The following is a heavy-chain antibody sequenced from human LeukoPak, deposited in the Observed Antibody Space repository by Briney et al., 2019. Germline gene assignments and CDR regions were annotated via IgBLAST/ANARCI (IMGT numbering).Heavy chain of an antibody. CDR1: GASISRTSYY. CDR2: VYFTGST. CDR3: ARVGSSSSSSTPADY. J-gene: IGHJ4*02. V-gene: IGHV4-39*07. Sequence: SETLSLTCTVSGASISRTSYYWGWIRQPPGKGLEWIGSVYFTGSTNYNPSLKSRVTISVDTSKNQFSLKLSSVTAADTAVYYCARVGSSSSSSTPADYWGQGTLVTVSS. D-gene: IGHD6-6*01.